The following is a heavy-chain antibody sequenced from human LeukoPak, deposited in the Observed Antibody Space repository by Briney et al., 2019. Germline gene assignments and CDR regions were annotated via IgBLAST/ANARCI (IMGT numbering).Heavy chain of an antibody. D-gene: IGHD6-13*01. Sequence: SETLSLTCTVSGGSISSSSYYWGWIRQPPGKGLEWIGSIYYSGSTYYNPSLKSRVTISVDTSKNQFSLKLSSVTAADTAVYYCARAYRSSWYYFDYWGQGTLVTVSS. J-gene: IGHJ4*02. V-gene: IGHV4-39*01. CDR1: GGSISSSSYY. CDR2: IYYSGST. CDR3: ARAYRSSWYYFDY.